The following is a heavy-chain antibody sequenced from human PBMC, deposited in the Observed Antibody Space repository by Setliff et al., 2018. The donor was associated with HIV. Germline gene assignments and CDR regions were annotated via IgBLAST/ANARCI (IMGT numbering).Heavy chain of an antibody. J-gene: IGHJ4*02. V-gene: IGHV3-30*02. CDR2: VRYDGSPK. D-gene: IGHD7-27*01. CDR1: GFMFSSFG. Sequence: GGSLRLSCAASGFMFSSFGMHWVRQPPGKGLEWVAFVRYDGSPKYYADSVQGRFTISRDSSKNTVYLQMNSLRPEDTAVYYCAKDSWGYHYWGQGTLVTVSS. CDR3: AKDSWGYHY.